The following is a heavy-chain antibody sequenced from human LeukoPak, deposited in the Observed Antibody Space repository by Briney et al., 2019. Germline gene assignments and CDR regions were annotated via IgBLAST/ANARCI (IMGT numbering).Heavy chain of an antibody. Sequence: GGSLRLSCATSGFTFSNAWMNWVRQAPGKGLEWVANIKQDGSKKSYVDSVKGRFTISRDNAKNSLYLQMNSLRAEDTAIYYCTRVGYIDEGIDYWGQGTLVTVSS. CDR1: GFTFSNAW. D-gene: IGHD5-24*01. CDR2: IKQDGSKK. CDR3: TRVGYIDEGIDY. V-gene: IGHV3-7*04. J-gene: IGHJ4*02.